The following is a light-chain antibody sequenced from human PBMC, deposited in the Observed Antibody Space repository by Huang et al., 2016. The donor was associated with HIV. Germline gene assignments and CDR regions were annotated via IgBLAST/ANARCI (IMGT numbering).Light chain of an antibody. CDR3: QQYNTSPRT. J-gene: IGKJ1*01. Sequence: ENLMTQSPSTLSVSPGESATLSCRASQSVFKNLAWYQQKPGQAPKLLIYGSSTRAAGIPARFSGSGSGTDFTLTISSLQSEDFAVDYCQQYNTSPRTFGQGTKVEV. V-gene: IGKV3-15*01. CDR2: GSS. CDR1: QSVFKN.